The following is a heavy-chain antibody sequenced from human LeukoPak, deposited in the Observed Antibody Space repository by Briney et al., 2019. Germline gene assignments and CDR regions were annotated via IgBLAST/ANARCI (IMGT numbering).Heavy chain of an antibody. CDR1: GFTFSNAW. Sequence: GGSLRLSCEASGFTFSNAWMTWVRQAPGKGLEWVGRIKSKTDAEITDYAAPVKGRFTISRDDAETTLYLQMNSLKTEDTAVYYCLGDANSGYSIDYWGQGVLVTVSS. J-gene: IGHJ4*02. CDR2: IKSKTDAEIT. CDR3: LGDANSGYSIDY. D-gene: IGHD3-22*01. V-gene: IGHV3-15*01.